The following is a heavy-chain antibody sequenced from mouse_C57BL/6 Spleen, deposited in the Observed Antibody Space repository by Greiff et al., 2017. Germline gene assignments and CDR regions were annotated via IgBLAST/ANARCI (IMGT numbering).Heavy chain of an antibody. J-gene: IGHJ2*01. CDR1: GFTFSDAW. V-gene: IGHV6-6*01. D-gene: IGHD1-1*01. Sequence: EVKLMESGGGLVQPGGSMKLSCAASGFTFSDAWMDWVRQSPEKGLEWVAEIRNKANNHATYYAESVKGRFTISRDDSKSSVYLQMNSLRAEDTGIYYCARWDYYGRSYDYWGQGTTLTVSS. CDR3: ARWDYYGRSYDY. CDR2: IRNKANNHAT.